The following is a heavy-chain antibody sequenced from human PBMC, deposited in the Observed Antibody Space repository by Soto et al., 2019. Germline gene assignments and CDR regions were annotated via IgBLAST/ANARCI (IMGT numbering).Heavy chain of an antibody. D-gene: IGHD2-2*01. V-gene: IGHV1-3*01. Sequence: GASVKVSCKASGYTFTTYAIHWVRQAPGQRLEWMGWINAGNGNTKYSQKFQGRVTITRDTSASTAYMELSSLRSEDTAVYYCARAVGYCSTTSCYGWFDPWGQGTLVTVSS. CDR2: INAGNGNT. CDR1: GYTFTTYA. CDR3: ARAVGYCSTTSCYGWFDP. J-gene: IGHJ5*02.